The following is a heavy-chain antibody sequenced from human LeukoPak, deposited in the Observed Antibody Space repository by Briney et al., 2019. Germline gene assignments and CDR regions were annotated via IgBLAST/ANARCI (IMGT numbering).Heavy chain of an antibody. D-gene: IGHD4-17*01. V-gene: IGHV3-30*02. CDR3: AKSEAKVTPAGTRVI. Sequence: PGGSLRLSCAASGFTFSTYGMHWVRQAPGKGLEWVAFIRYDESNKYYADSVKGRFTISRDNSKNTLYLQMINLRAEDTAVYYCAKSEAKVTPAGTRVIWGQGTMVTVS. CDR1: GFTFSTYG. CDR2: IRYDESNK. J-gene: IGHJ3*02.